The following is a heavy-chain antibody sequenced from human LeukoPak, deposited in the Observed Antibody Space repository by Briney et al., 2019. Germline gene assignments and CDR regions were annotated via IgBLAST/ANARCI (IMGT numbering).Heavy chain of an antibody. Sequence: GGSLRLSCAASGFTFSNYAMSWVRQAPGKGLEWVSAITGSSGNTYYSDSVKGRFTISRDTSKNTLNLQMNSLRADDTAVYYCAKMVGATGAAIDYWGQGTLVTVSS. J-gene: IGHJ4*02. V-gene: IGHV3-23*01. D-gene: IGHD1-26*01. CDR2: ITGSSGNT. CDR1: GFTFSNYA. CDR3: AKMVGATGAAIDY.